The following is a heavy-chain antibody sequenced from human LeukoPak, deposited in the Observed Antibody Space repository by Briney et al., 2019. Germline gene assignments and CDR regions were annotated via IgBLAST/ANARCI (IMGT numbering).Heavy chain of an antibody. J-gene: IGHJ2*01. CDR2: ISWNSDSI. V-gene: IGHV3-9*03. CDR1: GYTFDDFA. D-gene: IGHD6-13*01. Sequence: GGSLRLSCAASGYTFDDFAMHWVRQAPGKGLEWVSGISWNSDSIDYADSVKGRFTISRDNAKNSLYLQMNSLRPEDMALYYCAKVAAAGNWYFDLWGRGTLVIVSS. CDR3: AKVAAAGNWYFDL.